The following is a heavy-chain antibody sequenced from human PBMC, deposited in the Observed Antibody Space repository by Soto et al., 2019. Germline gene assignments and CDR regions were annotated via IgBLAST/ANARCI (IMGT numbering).Heavy chain of an antibody. V-gene: IGHV3-30*18. CDR2: ISYDGSNK. Sequence: GGSLRLSCAASGFTFSSYGMHWVRQAPGKGLEWVAVISYDGSNKYYADSVKGRFTISRDNSKNTLYLQMNSLRAEDTAVYYCAKDSVGATGNWFDPWGQGTLVTVSS. D-gene: IGHD1-26*01. CDR3: AKDSVGATGNWFDP. J-gene: IGHJ5*02. CDR1: GFTFSSYG.